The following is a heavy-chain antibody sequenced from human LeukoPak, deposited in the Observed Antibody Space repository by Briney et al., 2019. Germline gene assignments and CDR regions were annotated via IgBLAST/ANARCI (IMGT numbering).Heavy chain of an antibody. CDR1: GFTVSSNY. Sequence: QPGGSLRLSRAASGFTVSSNYMSWVRQAPGKGLEWVSIIYSGGSIYYADSVKGRLTISRDNSKNTLYLQMNSLRAEDTAVYYCAPGLRWDLIDYWGQGTLVTVSS. CDR3: APGLRWDLIDY. D-gene: IGHD4-23*01. V-gene: IGHV3-53*01. J-gene: IGHJ4*02. CDR2: IYSGGSI.